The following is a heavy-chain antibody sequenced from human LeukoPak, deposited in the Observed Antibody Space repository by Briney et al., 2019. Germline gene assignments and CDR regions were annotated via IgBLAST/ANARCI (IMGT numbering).Heavy chain of an antibody. Sequence: AGRSLRLSCAASGFTFSSYSMNWVRQAPGKGLEWVSYISSSSSTIYYADSVKGRFTISRDNAKNSLYLQMNSLRAEDTAVYYCARDHRSYSFDYWGQGTLVTVSS. D-gene: IGHD1-26*01. CDR1: GFTFSSYS. V-gene: IGHV3-48*01. CDR2: ISSSSSTI. J-gene: IGHJ4*02. CDR3: ARDHRSYSFDY.